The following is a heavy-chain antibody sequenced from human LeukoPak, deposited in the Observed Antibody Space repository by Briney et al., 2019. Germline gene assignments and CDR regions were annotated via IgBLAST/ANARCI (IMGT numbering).Heavy chain of an antibody. V-gene: IGHV3-30*18. Sequence: GGSLRLSCVASGFTFNHNGMHWVRQAPGKGLEWVAVISYDGSNKYYADSVKGRFTISRDNSKSTLYLQMNSLTSEDTATYFCAKTVRLTHFFDSWGQGTLVTVSS. CDR3: AKTVRLTHFFDS. J-gene: IGHJ4*02. D-gene: IGHD4-17*01. CDR2: ISYDGSNK. CDR1: GFTFNHNG.